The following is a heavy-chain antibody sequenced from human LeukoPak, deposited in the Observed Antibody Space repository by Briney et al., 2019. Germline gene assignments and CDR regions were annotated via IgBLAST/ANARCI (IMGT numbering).Heavy chain of an antibody. V-gene: IGHV4-39*01. CDR3: ARQTGSGLFILP. Sequence: SETLSLTCAVSGDSISTSNSYWGWIRRPPGKGLEWVGSIYYSGNTYYNPSLKSRVTISVDTSKNQFSLKLTSVTAADTAVYYRARQTGSGLFILPGGQGTLVTVSS. CDR1: GDSISTSNSY. CDR2: IYYSGNT. J-gene: IGHJ4*02. D-gene: IGHD3/OR15-3a*01.